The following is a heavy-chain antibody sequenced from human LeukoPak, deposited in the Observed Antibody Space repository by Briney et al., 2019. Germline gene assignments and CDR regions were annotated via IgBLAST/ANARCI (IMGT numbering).Heavy chain of an antibody. V-gene: IGHV3-48*03. CDR3: ARDSVGDLLDY. J-gene: IGHJ4*02. Sequence: GGSLRLSCAGSGFPFSSYEMTWLRQAPGKGLEWVSHIDSSGITIYYGDSVKGRFTISRDNAKNSIYLQMDSLRVEDTAIYYCARDSVGDLLDYWGQGTPVTVSS. D-gene: IGHD4-17*01. CDR2: IDSSGITI. CDR1: GFPFSSYE.